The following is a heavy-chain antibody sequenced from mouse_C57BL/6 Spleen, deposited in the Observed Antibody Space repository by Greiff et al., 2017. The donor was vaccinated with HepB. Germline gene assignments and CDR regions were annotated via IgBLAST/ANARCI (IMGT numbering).Heavy chain of an antibody. CDR3: TRWLTGTGGFAY. D-gene: IGHD4-1*01. J-gene: IGHJ3*01. V-gene: IGHV1-15*01. CDR1: GYTFTDYE. Sequence: VQLQQSGAELVRPGASVTLSCKASGYTFTDYEMHWVKQTPVHGLEWIGAIDPETGGTAYNQKFKGKAILTADKSSSTAYMELRSLTSEDSAVYYCTRWLTGTGGFAYWGQGTLVTVSA. CDR2: IDPETGGT.